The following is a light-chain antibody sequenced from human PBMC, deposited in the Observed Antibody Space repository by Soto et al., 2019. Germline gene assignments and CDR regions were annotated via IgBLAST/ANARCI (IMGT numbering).Light chain of an antibody. V-gene: IGKV4-1*01. J-gene: IGKJ4*01. Sequence: DIVMTQSPGSLAVSLGERATINCRSIQSVLYSSNNKDSIAWYQQKPGQPPRLLIYWASTRESGVPDRFSGSGSGTDFTLTIRSLEAEDVAVYYCQQYYDLLTLGGGKKVEIK. CDR1: QSVLYSSNNKDS. CDR3: QQYYDLLT. CDR2: WAS.